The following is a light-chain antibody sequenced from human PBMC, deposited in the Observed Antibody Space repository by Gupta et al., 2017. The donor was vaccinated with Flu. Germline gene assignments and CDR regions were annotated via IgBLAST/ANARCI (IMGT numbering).Light chain of an antibody. CDR3: QVWDSSSRHVV. V-gene: IGLV3-21*02. CDR1: NIGSKS. CDR2: DDS. J-gene: IGLJ2*01. Sequence: SYVVTQPPAVSVAPGQPAQISCGGNNIGSKSVHWYQQKSGHPPQLVVYDDSDRPSGIPERFSGSNSGNTATLTSNRAEAGDEADFYCQVWDSSSRHVVFGGGTKLVVL.